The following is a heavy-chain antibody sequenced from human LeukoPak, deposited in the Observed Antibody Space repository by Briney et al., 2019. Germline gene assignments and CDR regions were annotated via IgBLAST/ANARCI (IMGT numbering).Heavy chain of an antibody. Sequence: QPGESLRLSCAASGFTLSNYWMHWVRQAPGKGLVWVARINFDGSSTNYAGSVRGRFTISRDNAKNTLYLQMNSLRAEDTAVYYCARGVNGDSRFDPWGQGTLVTVSS. CDR1: GFTLSNYW. CDR3: ARGVNGDSRFDP. V-gene: IGHV3-74*01. CDR2: INFDGSST. J-gene: IGHJ5*02. D-gene: IGHD4-17*01.